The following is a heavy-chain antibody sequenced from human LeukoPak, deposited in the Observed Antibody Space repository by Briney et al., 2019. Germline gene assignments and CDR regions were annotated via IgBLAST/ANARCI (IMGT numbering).Heavy chain of an antibody. V-gene: IGHV2-5*01. J-gene: IGHJ3*02. Sequence: ESGPTLVNPTQTLTLTCTFSGFSLTSTGEGVAWIRQPPGKALEWLAVIHYNDNKDYNPSLTRRLTTTKATSKNQVVLTVTNLDPVDTATYYCAHSLITMVRGVLSDAFDIWGQGTMVTVSS. CDR1: GFSLTSTGEG. D-gene: IGHD3-10*01. CDR2: IHYNDNK. CDR3: AHSLITMVRGVLSDAFDI.